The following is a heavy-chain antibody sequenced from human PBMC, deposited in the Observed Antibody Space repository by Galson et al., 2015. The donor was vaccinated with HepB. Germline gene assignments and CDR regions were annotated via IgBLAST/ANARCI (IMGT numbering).Heavy chain of an antibody. CDR1: EFTFSRSW. D-gene: IGHD6-25*01. CDR3: ATGWGGGSDYFDY. J-gene: IGHJ4*02. Sequence: SLRLSCAASEFTFSRSWLNWVRQAPGKGLEWGANIKEDGSEKNYVDSVKGRFTISRDNAKNSLYLQMNSLRAEDTAVYYCATGWGGGSDYFDYWGQGTLVTVSS. CDR2: IKEDGSEK. V-gene: IGHV3-7*03.